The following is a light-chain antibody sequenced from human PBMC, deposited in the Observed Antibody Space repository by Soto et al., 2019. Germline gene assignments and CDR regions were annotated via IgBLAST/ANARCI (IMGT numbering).Light chain of an antibody. V-gene: IGLV2-23*01. CDR2: EGS. J-gene: IGLJ2*01. CDR3: CSYAGSSTLDVV. Sequence: QSVLTQPASVSGSPGQSITISCTGTSSDVGSYNLVSWYQQHPGKAPKLMIYEGSKRPSGVANRFSGSKSGNTASVTISGLQAEDEADAYYCSYAGSSTLDVVFGGGTKVTVL. CDR1: SSDVGSYNL.